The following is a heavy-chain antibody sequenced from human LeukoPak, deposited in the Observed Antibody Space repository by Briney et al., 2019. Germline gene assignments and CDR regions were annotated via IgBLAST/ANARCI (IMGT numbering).Heavy chain of an antibody. V-gene: IGHV3-30*02. D-gene: IGHD3-22*01. J-gene: IGHJ3*02. CDR2: IRYDGSNK. Sequence: PGGSLRLSCAASGFTFSSYGMHWVRQAPGKGLEWVAFIRYDGSNKYYADSVKGRFTISRGNSKNTLYLQMNSLRAEDTAVYYCAKDPYYDSSGYPGAFDIWGQGTMVTVSS. CDR1: GFTFSSYG. CDR3: AKDPYYDSSGYPGAFDI.